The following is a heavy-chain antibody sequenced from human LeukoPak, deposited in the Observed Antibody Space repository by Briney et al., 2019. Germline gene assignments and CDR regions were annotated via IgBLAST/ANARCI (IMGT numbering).Heavy chain of an antibody. CDR3: AKDHSSSSWVYYYYYMDV. CDR2: ISYDGSNK. J-gene: IGHJ6*03. CDR1: GFTFSSYG. D-gene: IGHD6-6*01. Sequence: GGSLRLSCAASGFTFSSYGMHWVRQAPGKWLEWVAVISYDGSNKYYADSVKGRFTISRDNSKNTLYLQMNSLRAEDTAVYYCAKDHSSSSWVYYYYYMDVWGKGTTVTVSS. V-gene: IGHV3-30*18.